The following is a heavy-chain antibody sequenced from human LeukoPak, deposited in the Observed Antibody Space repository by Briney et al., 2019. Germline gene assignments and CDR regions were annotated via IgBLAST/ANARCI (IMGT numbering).Heavy chain of an antibody. J-gene: IGHJ4*02. V-gene: IGHV4-34*01. Sequence: SETLSLTCAVYGGSFSGYYWSWIRQPPGKGLEWIGEINHSGSTNYNPSLKSRVTISVDTSKNQFSLKLSSVTAADTAVYYRARGRGYDFWSGYSGHYFDYWGQGTLVTVSS. D-gene: IGHD3-3*01. CDR1: GGSFSGYY. CDR2: INHSGST. CDR3: ARGRGYDFWSGYSGHYFDY.